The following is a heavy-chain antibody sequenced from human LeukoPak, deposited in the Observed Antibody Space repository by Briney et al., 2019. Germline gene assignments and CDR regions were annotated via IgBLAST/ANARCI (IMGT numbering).Heavy chain of an antibody. CDR2: ISSSGSTI. V-gene: IGHV3-48*03. CDR1: GFTFSSCE. D-gene: IGHD1-26*01. Sequence: PGGSLRLSCAASGFTFSSCEMNWVRQAPGKGREWGSYISSSGSTIYYAGSVKGRFTISRDNSKNTLSLQMNSLRAEDTAVYYCAKGESGSYPDAFDIWGQGTMVTVSS. CDR3: AKGESGSYPDAFDI. J-gene: IGHJ3*02.